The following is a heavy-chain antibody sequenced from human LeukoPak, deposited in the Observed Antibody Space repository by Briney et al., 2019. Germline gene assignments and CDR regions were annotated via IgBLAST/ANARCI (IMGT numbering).Heavy chain of an antibody. Sequence: SETLSLTCNVSGGSVSSGSYCWSWIRQPPGKGLEWIGYIYYSGNTNYNPSLKSRVTISVDTSKNQFSLKLSSVTAADTALYYCARGSRGYSYGWGQGTLVTVSS. CDR2: IYYSGNT. CDR3: ARGSRGYSYG. CDR1: GGSVSSGSYC. V-gene: IGHV4-61*01. J-gene: IGHJ4*02. D-gene: IGHD5-18*01.